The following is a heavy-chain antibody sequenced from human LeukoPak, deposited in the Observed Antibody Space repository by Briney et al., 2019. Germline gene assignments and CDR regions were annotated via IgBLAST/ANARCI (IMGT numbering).Heavy chain of an antibody. CDR3: AKSPYQVTGSSFDY. D-gene: IGHD2-21*02. CDR1: GFTFSSYA. J-gene: IGHJ4*02. V-gene: IGHV3-23*01. Sequence: GGSLRLSCAASGFTFSSYAMSWVRQAPGTWLEWVSAISGSGGSTYYADSVKGRFTISRDNSKNTLYLQMNSLRAEDTAVYYCAKSPYQVTGSSFDYWGQGTLVTVSS. CDR2: ISGSGGST.